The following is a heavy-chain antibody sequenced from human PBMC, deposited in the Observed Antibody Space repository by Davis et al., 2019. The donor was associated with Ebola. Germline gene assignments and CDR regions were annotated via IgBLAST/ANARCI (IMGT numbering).Heavy chain of an antibody. CDR2: IYHSGST. D-gene: IGHD1-26*01. CDR1: GGSISSYY. V-gene: IGHV4-34*01. Sequence: SETLSLTCTVSGGSISSYYWSWIRQPPGKGLEWIGEIYHSGSTNYNPSLKSRLTISVDTSKNQFSLKLSSVTAADTAVYYCARGVGATTGWFDPWGQGTLVTVSS. J-gene: IGHJ5*02. CDR3: ARGVGATTGWFDP.